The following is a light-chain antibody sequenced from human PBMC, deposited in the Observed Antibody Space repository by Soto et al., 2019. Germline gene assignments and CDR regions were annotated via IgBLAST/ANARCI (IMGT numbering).Light chain of an antibody. CDR1: QSISSY. Sequence: DIPMTQSPSSLSASVGDRVTITCRASQSISSYLNWYQQKPGKAPKLLIYAASSLQSGVPSRFSGSGSGTDFTLAISSLQPEDFAPYYCQQSYSTPLFTFGPGTKVDIK. CDR3: QQSYSTPLFT. V-gene: IGKV1-39*01. J-gene: IGKJ3*01. CDR2: AAS.